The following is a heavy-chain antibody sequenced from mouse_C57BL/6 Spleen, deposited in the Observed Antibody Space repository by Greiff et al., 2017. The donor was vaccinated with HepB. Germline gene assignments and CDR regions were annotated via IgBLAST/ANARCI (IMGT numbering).Heavy chain of an antibody. V-gene: IGHV1-15*01. J-gene: IGHJ2*01. CDR2: IDPETGGT. D-gene: IGHD2-1*01. Sequence: VQLVESGAELVRPGASVTLSCKASGYTFTDYEMHWVKQTPVHGLEWIGAIDPETGGTAYNQKFKGKAILTADKSSSTAYMELRSLTSEDSAVYYCTSNYVSYFDYWGQGTTLTVSS. CDR3: TSNYVSYFDY. CDR1: GYTFTDYE.